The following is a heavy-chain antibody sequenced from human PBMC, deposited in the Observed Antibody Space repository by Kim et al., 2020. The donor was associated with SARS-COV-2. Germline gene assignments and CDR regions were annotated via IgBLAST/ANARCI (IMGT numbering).Heavy chain of an antibody. V-gene: IGHV4-31*03. CDR2: IYYSGST. CDR1: GGSISSGGYY. Sequence: SETLSLTCTVSGGSISSGGYYWSWIRQHPGKGLEWIGYIYYSGSTYYNPSLKSRVTISVDTSKNQFSLKLSSVTAADTAVYYCAREAKYYDILTGYYKYFDYWGQGTLVTVSS. J-gene: IGHJ4*02. D-gene: IGHD3-9*01. CDR3: AREAKYYDILTGYYKYFDY.